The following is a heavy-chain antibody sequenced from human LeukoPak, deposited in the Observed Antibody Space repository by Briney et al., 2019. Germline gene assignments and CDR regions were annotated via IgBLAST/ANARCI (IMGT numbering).Heavy chain of an antibody. V-gene: IGHV4-61*02. J-gene: IGHJ4*02. CDR3: AGVIGNYDGRLDY. CDR1: GASVSRGSYY. D-gene: IGHD1-7*01. Sequence: SQTLSLTCTVSGASVSRGSYYWNWIRQPAGKGLEWIGRIYTSGSTHYNPSLKSRFTISLDTSKNRFSLKLSSVTAADTAMYYCAGVIGNYDGRLDYWGQGTLVTVSS. CDR2: IYTSGST.